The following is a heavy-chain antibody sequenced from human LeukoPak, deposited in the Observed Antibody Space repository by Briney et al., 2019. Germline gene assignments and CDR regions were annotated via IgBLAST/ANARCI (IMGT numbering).Heavy chain of an antibody. CDR3: ARDLLYCGGDCHSSKGEFDY. Sequence: ASVKVSCKASGYTFTGYYMHWVRQAPGQGLEWMGWINPNSGGTNYAQKFQGRVTMTRDTSISTAYMELSRLRSDDTAVYYCARDLLYCGGDCHSSKGEFDYWGQGTLVTVSS. CDR2: INPNSGGT. V-gene: IGHV1-2*02. J-gene: IGHJ4*02. CDR1: GYTFTGYY. D-gene: IGHD2-21*02.